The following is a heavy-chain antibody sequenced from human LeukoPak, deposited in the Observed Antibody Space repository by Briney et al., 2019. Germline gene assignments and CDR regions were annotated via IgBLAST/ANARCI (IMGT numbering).Heavy chain of an antibody. CDR3: AKDIVVVVAANRPSNRDY. CDR2: ISGSGGST. J-gene: IGHJ4*02. D-gene: IGHD2-15*01. Sequence: PGGSLRLSCAASGFTFSSYAMSWVRQAPGKGLEWVSAISGSGGSTYYADSVKGRFTISRDNSKNTLYLQMNSLRAEDTAVYYCAKDIVVVVAANRPSNRDYWAQGTLVTVSS. V-gene: IGHV3-23*01. CDR1: GFTFSSYA.